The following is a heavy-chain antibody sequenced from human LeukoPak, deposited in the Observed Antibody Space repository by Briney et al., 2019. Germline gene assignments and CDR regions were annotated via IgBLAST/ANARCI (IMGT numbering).Heavy chain of an antibody. V-gene: IGHV3-23*01. D-gene: IGHD1-20*01. Sequence: PGGSLRLSCAASGFTFSSYAMSWVRQTPGKGLEWVSAISGSGGSTYYADSVKGRFTISRDNSKNTLYLQMNSLRAEDTAVYYCAKAGRYNWNFDYWGQGTLVTVSS. J-gene: IGHJ4*02. CDR1: GFTFSSYA. CDR2: ISGSGGST. CDR3: AKAGRYNWNFDY.